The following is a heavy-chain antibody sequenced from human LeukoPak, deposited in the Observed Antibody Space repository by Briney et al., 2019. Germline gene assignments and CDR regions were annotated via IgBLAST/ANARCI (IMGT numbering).Heavy chain of an antibody. D-gene: IGHD5-18*01. CDR1: GFTVSSNY. J-gene: IGHJ4*02. CDR3: ARGRGYSYGKFDY. V-gene: IGHV3-66*01. CDR2: IYSGGST. Sequence: TGGSLRLSCAASGFTVSSNYMSWVRQAPGKGLEWVSVIYSGGSTYYADSVKGRFTISRDNSKNTLYLQMNSLRAEDTAVYYCARGRGYSYGKFDYWGQGTLVTVSS.